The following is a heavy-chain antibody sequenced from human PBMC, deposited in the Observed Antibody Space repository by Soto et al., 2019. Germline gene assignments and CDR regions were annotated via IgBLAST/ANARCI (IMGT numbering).Heavy chain of an antibody. CDR2: TYYRSKWYN. V-gene: IGHV6-1*01. Sequence: SQTLSLTCAISGDSVSNDRAALNSIMQSPSRGLEWLGRTYYRSKWYNDYAASVKSRITINSDASKNQFSLHLNSVTPEDTAVYYCARDPPDFHSAFDSWGQGTLVTVSS. J-gene: IGHJ4*02. CDR3: ARDPPDFHSAFDS. CDR1: GDSVSNDRAA. D-gene: IGHD4-4*01.